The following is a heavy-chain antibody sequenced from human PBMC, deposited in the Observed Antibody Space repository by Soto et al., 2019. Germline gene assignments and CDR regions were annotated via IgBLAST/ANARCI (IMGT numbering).Heavy chain of an antibody. CDR2: VYHTGDT. Sequence: NPSETLSLTGGVSGGTVASSHWWSWVRQSPGGGLEWIGNVYHTGDTNLNPSLQSRVTISVDKSNNQFSLRLNSLTAADTAVYFCAREIVTAGGNNYFDPWGPGTLVTVSS. V-gene: IGHV4-4*02. CDR1: GGTVASSHW. CDR3: AREIVTAGGNNYFDP. D-gene: IGHD2-21*02. J-gene: IGHJ5*02.